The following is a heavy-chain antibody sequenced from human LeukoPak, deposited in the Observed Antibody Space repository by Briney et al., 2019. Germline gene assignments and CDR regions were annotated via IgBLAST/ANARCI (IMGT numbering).Heavy chain of an antibody. J-gene: IGHJ4*02. V-gene: IGHV3-30-3*01. CDR3: ARVRGLLRYFDWLLSSAEFDY. CDR2: ISYDGSNK. Sequence: GGSLRLSCAASGFTFSSYAMHWVRQAPGKGLEWVAVISYDGSNKYYADSVKGRFTISRDNSKNTLYLQMDSLRAEDTAVYYCARVRGLLRYFDWLLSSAEFDYWGQGTLVTVSS. CDR1: GFTFSSYA. D-gene: IGHD3-9*01.